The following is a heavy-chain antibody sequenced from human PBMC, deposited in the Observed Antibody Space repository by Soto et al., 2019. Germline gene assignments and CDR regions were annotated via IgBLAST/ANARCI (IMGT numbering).Heavy chain of an antibody. CDR3: ASHRLGYYNMEN. Sequence: QVQLVQSGAEVKKPGASVKVSCKASGYTFTGYYMHWVRQAPGQGLEWMGWINPNSGGTNYAQKFQGWVTMTRDTSISTAYMEPGRLRTDDTAVYYCASHRLGYYNMENWGKGTTVTVSS. CDR1: GYTFTGYY. CDR2: INPNSGGT. V-gene: IGHV1-2*04. J-gene: IGHJ6*03.